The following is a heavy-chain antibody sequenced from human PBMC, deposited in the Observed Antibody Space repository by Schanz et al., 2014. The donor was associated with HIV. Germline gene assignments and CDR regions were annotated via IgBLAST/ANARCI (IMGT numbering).Heavy chain of an antibody. V-gene: IGHV3-30*03. CDR1: GFSFSNFG. CDR2: ISYDGSYT. CDR3: ARSPDWAGTDAFDI. Sequence: QVQLVESGGGVVQPGRSLRLSCAASGFSFSNFGMHWVRQAPGKGLEWVAVISYDGSYTYYADSVKGRFTISRDNPKNTLYLQMNSLRAEDTAIYYCARSPDWAGTDAFDIWGQGTMVTVSS. D-gene: IGHD6-19*01. J-gene: IGHJ3*02.